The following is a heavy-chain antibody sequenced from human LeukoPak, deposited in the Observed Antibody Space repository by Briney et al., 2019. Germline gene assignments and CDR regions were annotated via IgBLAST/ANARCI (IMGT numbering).Heavy chain of an antibody. CDR1: GFTVSSNC. Sequence: GGSLRLSCAASGFTVSSNCMSWVRQAPGKGLEWVSVIYSGGSTYYADSVKGRFTISRDNSKNTLYLQMNSLRAEDTAVYYCAREDGYNSGPRPASGDYWGQGTLVTVSS. J-gene: IGHJ4*02. D-gene: IGHD5-24*01. CDR2: IYSGGST. CDR3: AREDGYNSGPRPASGDY. V-gene: IGHV3-66*01.